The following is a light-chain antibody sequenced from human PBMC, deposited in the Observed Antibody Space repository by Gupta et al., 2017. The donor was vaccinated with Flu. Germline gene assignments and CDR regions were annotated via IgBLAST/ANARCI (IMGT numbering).Light chain of an antibody. CDR3: QQEDSTPRT. V-gene: IGKV4-1*01. J-gene: IGKJ1*01. Sequence: DIVMTQSPDSLAVSLGERATINCKSSQSVLYSSNNKNYLAWYQQKPGQPPKLLIYWASTRESGVPDRFSGRGSGTDFTLTISIRQAEDVAVYYCQQEDSTPRTFGQGTKVEIK. CDR1: QSVLYSSNNKNY. CDR2: WAS.